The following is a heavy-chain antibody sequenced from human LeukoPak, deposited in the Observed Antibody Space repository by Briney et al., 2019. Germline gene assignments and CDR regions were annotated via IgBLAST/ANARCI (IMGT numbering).Heavy chain of an antibody. V-gene: IGHV3-33*01. Sequence: GGSLRLSCAASGFTFSSYGMHWVRQAPGKGLEWVAVIWYDGSNKYYADSVKGRFTISRDNSKNTLYLKMNSLRAEDTAVYYCARDQAETYGDYVEGYTFDYWGQGTLVTVSS. CDR2: IWYDGSNK. D-gene: IGHD4-17*01. J-gene: IGHJ4*02. CDR1: GFTFSSYG. CDR3: ARDQAETYGDYVEGYTFDY.